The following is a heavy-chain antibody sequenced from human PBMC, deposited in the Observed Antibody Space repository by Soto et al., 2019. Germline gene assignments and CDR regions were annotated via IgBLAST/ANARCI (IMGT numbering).Heavy chain of an antibody. Sequence: QVQLQESGPGLVKPSETLSLTCTVSGDSISNVYWSWIRQPAGKGLESMGRVSASARTNYNPSLQRRVTMPLDTSKISFSLRLTSVSAADTAVYFCTTGMGRYLDLWGRGTLVIVSS. V-gene: IGHV4-4*07. CDR1: GDSISNVY. D-gene: IGHD2-8*01. CDR2: VSASART. CDR3: TTGMGRYLDL. J-gene: IGHJ2*01.